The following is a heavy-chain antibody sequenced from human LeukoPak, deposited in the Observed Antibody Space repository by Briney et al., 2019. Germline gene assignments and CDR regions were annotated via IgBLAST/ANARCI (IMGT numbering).Heavy chain of an antibody. J-gene: IGHJ4*02. CDR2: ISGSGGST. D-gene: IGHD6-19*01. V-gene: IGHV3-23*01. Sequence: GGSLRLSCAASGFTFSSYAMSWVRQAPGKGLEWVSAISGSGGSTYYADSVKGRFTISRDNSKNTLYLQMNSPRAEDTAVYYCAKPLYSSGWRDYWGQGTLVTVSS. CDR1: GFTFSSYA. CDR3: AKPLYSSGWRDY.